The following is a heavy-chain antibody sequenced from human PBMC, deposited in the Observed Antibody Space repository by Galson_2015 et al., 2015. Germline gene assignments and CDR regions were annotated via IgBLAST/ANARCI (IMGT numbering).Heavy chain of an antibody. CDR3: ARDPGSGSLSVWDY. D-gene: IGHD1-26*01. Sequence: SVKVSCKASGYTFTNYGIAWVRQAPGQGPEWMGWISAFNGNTNYAQKLQGRVTMTTDTSTSTAYMELRSLRSDDTAVYFCARDPGSGSLSVWDYWGQGTLVTVSS. CDR2: ISAFNGNT. CDR1: GYTFTNYG. J-gene: IGHJ4*02. V-gene: IGHV1-18*01.